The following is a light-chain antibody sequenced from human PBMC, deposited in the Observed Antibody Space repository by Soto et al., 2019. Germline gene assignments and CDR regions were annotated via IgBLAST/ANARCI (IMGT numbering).Light chain of an antibody. V-gene: IGKV3-20*01. Sequence: EIVLTHSPGTLSLSPGQRATLSFSSSQSVSSSYLAWYQHKRGQAPRLLMFGTGSRATGIPDRFSGTGSGTDFTLIINRLEPEDFAVYYCQQYSSTPHTFGQGTKVDIK. CDR3: QQYSSTPHT. J-gene: IGKJ2*01. CDR1: QSVSSSY. CDR2: GTG.